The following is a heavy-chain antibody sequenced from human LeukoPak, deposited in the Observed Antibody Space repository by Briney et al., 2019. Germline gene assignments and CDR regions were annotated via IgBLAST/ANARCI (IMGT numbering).Heavy chain of an antibody. Sequence: SETLSLTCAVYGGSFSGYYWSWIRQPPGKGLEWIGEINHSGSTNYNPSLKSRVTISVDTSKNQFSLKLSPVTAADTAVYYCGDGRSLDYWGQGTLVTVSS. CDR3: GDGRSLDY. CDR1: GGSFSGYY. J-gene: IGHJ4*02. V-gene: IGHV4-34*01. CDR2: INHSGST.